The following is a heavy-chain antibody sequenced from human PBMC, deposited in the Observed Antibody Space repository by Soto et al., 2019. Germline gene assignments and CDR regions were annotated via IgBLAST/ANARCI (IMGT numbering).Heavy chain of an antibody. Sequence: GASVKVSCKASGYTFTSYAMHWVRQAPGQRLEWMGWINAGNGNTKYSQKFQGRVTITRDTSASTAYMELSSLRSEDTAVYYCARSLDIITFGGSKNPRGFDYWGQGTLVTVSS. CDR1: GYTFTSYA. CDR2: INAGNGNT. J-gene: IGHJ4*02. V-gene: IGHV1-3*01. D-gene: IGHD3-16*01. CDR3: ARSLDIITFGGSKNPRGFDY.